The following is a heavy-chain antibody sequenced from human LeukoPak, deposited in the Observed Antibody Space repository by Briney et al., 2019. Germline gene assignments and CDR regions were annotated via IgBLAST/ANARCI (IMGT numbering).Heavy chain of an antibody. Sequence: GGSLXXXXAASGFTFSRYSMNWVRQAPGKGREGVAYMSSSGHKIQYGDSVRGRFSISRDDAKNSLYLQMSSLRAEDSAVYFCGRAMEVWGKGTTVIVSS. V-gene: IGHV3-48*04. J-gene: IGHJ6*04. CDR2: MSSSGHKI. CDR1: GFTFSRYS. CDR3: GRAMEV.